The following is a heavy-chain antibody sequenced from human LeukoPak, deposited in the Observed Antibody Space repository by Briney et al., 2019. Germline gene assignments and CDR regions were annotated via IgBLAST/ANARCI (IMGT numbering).Heavy chain of an antibody. CDR2: IYHSGST. J-gene: IGHJ6*02. V-gene: IGHV4-4*02. CDR1: GGSISSSNW. CDR3: ARDPRLWFGELLAYYYGMDV. D-gene: IGHD3-10*01. Sequence: SETLSLTCAVSGGSISSSNWWSWVRQPPGKGLEWIGEIYHSGSTNYNPSLKSRVTISVDKSKNQFSLKLSSVTAADTAVYYCARDPRLWFGELLAYYYGMDVWGQGTTVTVSS.